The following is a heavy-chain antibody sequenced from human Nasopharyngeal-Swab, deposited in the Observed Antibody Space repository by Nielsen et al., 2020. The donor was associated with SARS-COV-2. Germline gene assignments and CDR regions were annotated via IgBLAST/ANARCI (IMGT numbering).Heavy chain of an antibody. D-gene: IGHD3-22*01. CDR2: ISGTGDTV. Sequence: LSLTRAASAFTFGNYYMTWIRQAPGKGLEWVSYISGTGDTVYYADSVKGRFTISRDNAKNLLYLQMNSLRVEDTAVYYCARGDDTTDYYEPFDYWGQGALVTVSS. CDR1: AFTFGNYY. J-gene: IGHJ4*02. CDR3: ARGDDTTDYYEPFDY. V-gene: IGHV3-11*04.